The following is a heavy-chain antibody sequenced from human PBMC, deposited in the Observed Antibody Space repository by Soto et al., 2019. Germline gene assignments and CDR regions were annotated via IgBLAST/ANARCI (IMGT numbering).Heavy chain of an antibody. D-gene: IGHD2-15*01. CDR2: ISYDGSHK. CDR3: ARDYSYQRAMDV. Sequence: GGSLRLSCAASGFTFSNFAMYWVRQAPGKGLEWVTVISYDGSHKYYADSVKGRFTISRDNSKNTLNLQMNNLRAEDSAVYFCARDYSYQRAMDVWGQGTTVTVSS. V-gene: IGHV3-30-3*01. CDR1: GFTFSNFA. J-gene: IGHJ6*02.